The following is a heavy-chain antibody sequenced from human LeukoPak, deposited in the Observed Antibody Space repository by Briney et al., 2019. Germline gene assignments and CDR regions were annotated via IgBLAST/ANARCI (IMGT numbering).Heavy chain of an antibody. CDR2: ISSSSTI. CDR3: ARVGWSSGSMDV. D-gene: IGHD2-15*01. CDR1: GFTFSSYS. V-gene: IGHV3-48*01. J-gene: IGHJ6*02. Sequence: GGSLRLSCAASGFTFSSYSMNWVRQAPGKGLEWVSYISSSSTIYYADSVKGRFTISRGNAKNSLYLQMNSLRAEDTAVYYCARVGWSSGSMDVWGQGTTVTVSS.